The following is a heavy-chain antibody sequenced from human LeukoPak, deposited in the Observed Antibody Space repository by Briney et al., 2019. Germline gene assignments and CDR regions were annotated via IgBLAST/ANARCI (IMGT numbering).Heavy chain of an antibody. CDR1: GFTFRSYA. CDR3: AKDANPGYSSSWSNYYYYGMDV. CDR2: ISGSGGST. V-gene: IGHV3-23*01. J-gene: IGHJ6*02. Sequence: GGSLRLSCAASGFTFRSYAMSWVRQAPGKGLEWVSAISGSGGSTYYADSVKGRFTISRDNSKNTLYLQMNSLRAEHTAVYYCAKDANPGYSSSWSNYYYYGMDVWGQGTTVTVSS. D-gene: IGHD6-13*01.